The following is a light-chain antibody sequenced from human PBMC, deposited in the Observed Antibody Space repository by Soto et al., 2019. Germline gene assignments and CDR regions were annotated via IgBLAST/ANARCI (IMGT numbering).Light chain of an antibody. CDR3: QQHGSSPIT. Sequence: IVLTQSPGTLSLSPGDRATLSCRASQTVTRNYLAWHQQKPGQTPRLLVYGASSRATGIPDRFSGSGSGTDFTLTISRLEPEDFAVYYCQQHGSSPITFGQGTRLEIK. J-gene: IGKJ5*01. CDR2: GAS. V-gene: IGKV3-20*01. CDR1: QTVTRNY.